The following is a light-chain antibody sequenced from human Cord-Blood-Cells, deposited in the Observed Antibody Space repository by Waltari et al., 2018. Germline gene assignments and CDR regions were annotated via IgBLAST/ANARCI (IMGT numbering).Light chain of an antibody. Sequence: SVLTQPPSASGTPGQRVTISCSGSSSNIGSNTVNWYQQLPGTAPKRLTYSNNQRPSGVPDRFSGSKSGTSASLAISGLQSEDEADYYCAAWDDSLNGYVFGTGTKVTVL. CDR1: SSNIGSNT. CDR2: SNN. CDR3: AAWDDSLNGYV. J-gene: IGLJ1*01. V-gene: IGLV1-44*01.